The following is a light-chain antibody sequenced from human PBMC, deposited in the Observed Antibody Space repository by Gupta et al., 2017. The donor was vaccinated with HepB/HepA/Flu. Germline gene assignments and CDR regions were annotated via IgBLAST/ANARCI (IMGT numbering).Light chain of an antibody. CDR2: LKISRNY. CDR3: ETWESNTRV. J-gene: IGLJ3*02. Sequence: QPVLTQSSPVSASRGSEGDLTCTVMSGHVNYIITWHQQQPGKAPRYLLKLKISRNYNRGNGVPDRFSGSRSGADRCLTISNLQSEDEAVYYCETWESNTRVFGGGTKLTVL. V-gene: IGLV4-60*03. CDR1: SGHVNYI.